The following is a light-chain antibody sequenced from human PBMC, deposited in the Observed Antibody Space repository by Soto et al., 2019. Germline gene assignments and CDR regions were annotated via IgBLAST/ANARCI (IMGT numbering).Light chain of an antibody. CDR2: QNN. Sequence: SYELTQPPSVSVSPGQTASITCSGDKLGDTYACWYQQKPGQSPVLVIHQNNKRPSGIPERFSGSNSGNTATLTISGTQTMDEADYYCQAWDSSTVVFGGGTKLTVL. CDR1: KLGDTY. V-gene: IGLV3-1*01. CDR3: QAWDSSTVV. J-gene: IGLJ2*01.